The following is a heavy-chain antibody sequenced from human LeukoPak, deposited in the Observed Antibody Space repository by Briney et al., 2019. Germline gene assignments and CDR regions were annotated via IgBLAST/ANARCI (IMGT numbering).Heavy chain of an antibody. J-gene: IGHJ4*02. CDR3: AKCIAGYSSGCITN. CDR1: GFTFDDYA. CDR2: ISWNSGSI. Sequence: GGSLRLSCAASGFTFDDYAMHWVRQAPGKGLEWVSGISWNSGSIGYADSVKGRFTISRDNAKNSLYLQMNSLRAEDTALYYCAKCIAGYSSGCITNWGQGTLVTVSS. V-gene: IGHV3-9*01. D-gene: IGHD6-19*01.